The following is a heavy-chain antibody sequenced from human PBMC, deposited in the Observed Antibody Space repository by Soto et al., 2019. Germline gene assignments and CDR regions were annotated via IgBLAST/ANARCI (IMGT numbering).Heavy chain of an antibody. CDR3: AKEFQWELHAFDI. J-gene: IGHJ3*02. V-gene: IGHV3-30*02. Sequence: PGGSLRLSCAASGFTFSTYGMHWVRQPPGKGLEWVAVMGNDGITTFYADSVKGRFTISIDNSKNTLFLQMNSLRADDTAVYYCAKEFQWELHAFDIWGQGTMVTVSS. D-gene: IGHD1-26*01. CDR1: GFTFSTYG. CDR2: MGNDGITT.